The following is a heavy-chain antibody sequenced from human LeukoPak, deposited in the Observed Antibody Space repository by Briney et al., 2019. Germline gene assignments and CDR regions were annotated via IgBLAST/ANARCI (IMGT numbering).Heavy chain of an antibody. D-gene: IGHD1-7*01. J-gene: IGHJ4*02. V-gene: IGHV4-59*01. Sequence: PSETLSLTCTVSGGSISSYYWSWIRQPPGKGLEWIGYIYYSGSTNYNPSLKSRVTISVDTSKNQFSLKLSSVTAADTAVYYCARDGSGTGTTSFDYWGQGTLVTVSS. CDR3: ARDGSGTGTTSFDY. CDR1: GGSISSYY. CDR2: IYYSGST.